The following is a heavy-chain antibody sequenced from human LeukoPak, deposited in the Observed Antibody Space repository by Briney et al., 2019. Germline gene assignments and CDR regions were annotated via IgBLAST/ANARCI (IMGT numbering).Heavy chain of an antibody. Sequence: SETLSLTCAVYGGSFSGYYWSWIRQPPGKGLEWIGEINHSGSTNYNPSLKRRVTISVDTSKNQFSLKLSSVTAADTAVYYCARGSSWPYYYGMDVWGQGTTATVSS. D-gene: IGHD6-13*01. CDR3: ARGSSWPYYYGMDV. J-gene: IGHJ6*02. CDR1: GGSFSGYY. CDR2: INHSGST. V-gene: IGHV4-34*01.